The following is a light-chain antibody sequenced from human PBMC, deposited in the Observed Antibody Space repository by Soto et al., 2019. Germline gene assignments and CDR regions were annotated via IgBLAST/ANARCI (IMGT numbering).Light chain of an antibody. CDR2: EVS. J-gene: IGLJ1*01. CDR3: SLYTSENAYV. CDR1: STDFVSYNR. V-gene: IGLV2-18*01. Sequence: QSVLTQPPSVSAAPGQKVTISCTGTSTDFVSYNRVSWYQQPPGTAPKLMIYEVSKRPSGVPDRFSGSKSGNTASLTISGLQAADEADYYCSLYTSENAYVFGTGTKVTVL.